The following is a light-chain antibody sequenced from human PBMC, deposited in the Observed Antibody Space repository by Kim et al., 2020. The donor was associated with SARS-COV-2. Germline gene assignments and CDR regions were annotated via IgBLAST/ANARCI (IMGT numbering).Light chain of an antibody. CDR2: AAS. V-gene: IGKV1-8*01. J-gene: IGKJ5*01. CDR3: RQYYTYPIT. Sequence: AIRITQSPSSLSASTGDTVTITCRASQAISNSLAWYQQKPGKAPNLLIYAASTLQSGVPSRFSGSGSGTDFTLTISWMQSEDFATYYCRQYYTYPITFGQGTRLEIK. CDR1: QAISNS.